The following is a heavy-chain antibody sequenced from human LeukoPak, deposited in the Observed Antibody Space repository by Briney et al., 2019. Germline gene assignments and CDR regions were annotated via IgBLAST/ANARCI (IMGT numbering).Heavy chain of an antibody. Sequence: ASVKVSCKTSGYTFTDYYLYWVRQAPGQGPEWMGRISPDNGVTKIAQKFQGRVTMTRDTSINTIYMELGRLTGDDTAVYYCARKPTALDYWGQGTQISV. J-gene: IGHJ4*02. CDR1: GYTFTDYY. CDR2: ISPDNGVT. CDR3: ARKPTALDY. D-gene: IGHD4-11*01. V-gene: IGHV1-2*06.